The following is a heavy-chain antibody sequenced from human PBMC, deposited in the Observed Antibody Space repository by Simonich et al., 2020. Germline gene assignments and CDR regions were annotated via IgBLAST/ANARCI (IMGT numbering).Heavy chain of an antibody. CDR3: ARQRVLMMYAIDY. CDR2: IYYRGST. Sequence: QLQLQESGPGLVKPSETLSLTCTVSGGSISSSSYYWGWIRQPPGKGLEWIGRIYYRGSTYYHPSLKRRVTISVDTSKNQFSLKLSSVTAADTAVYYCARQRVLMMYAIDYWGQGTLVTVSS. J-gene: IGHJ4*02. CDR1: GGSISSSSYY. V-gene: IGHV4-39*01. D-gene: IGHD2-8*01.